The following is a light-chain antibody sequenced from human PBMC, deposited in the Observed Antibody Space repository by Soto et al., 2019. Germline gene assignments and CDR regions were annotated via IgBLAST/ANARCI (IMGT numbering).Light chain of an antibody. V-gene: IGKV1-39*01. J-gene: IGKJ3*01. CDR2: SAS. Sequence: DIQMTQSPSSLSASVGDRVTITCRASQSISNYLNWYQQKPGKAPILLIYSASTLESGVPSRFSGSGSGTDFTLTISSLQPEDFATYYCQQSYNPSVTFGPGTKVDIK. CDR3: QQSYNPSVT. CDR1: QSISNY.